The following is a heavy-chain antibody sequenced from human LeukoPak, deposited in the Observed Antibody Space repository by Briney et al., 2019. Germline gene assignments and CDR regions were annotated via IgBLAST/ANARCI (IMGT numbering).Heavy chain of an antibody. Sequence: SETLSLTCTVSGYSISSGYYWGWIRQPPGKGLEWIGSIYHSGSTYYNPSLKSRVTISVDTSKNQFSLKLSSVTAADTAVYYCARLDVAMWYFDYWGQGTLVTVSS. D-gene: IGHD2-21*01. CDR1: GYSISSGYY. CDR3: ARLDVAMWYFDY. J-gene: IGHJ4*02. CDR2: IYHSGST. V-gene: IGHV4-38-2*02.